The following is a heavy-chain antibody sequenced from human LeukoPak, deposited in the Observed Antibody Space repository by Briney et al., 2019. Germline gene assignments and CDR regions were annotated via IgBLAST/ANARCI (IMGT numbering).Heavy chain of an antibody. CDR2: INPNSGGT. CDR3: ARVYGSGSYYIYYYYYMDV. V-gene: IGHV1-2*02. D-gene: IGHD3-10*01. CDR1: GGTFSSYA. Sequence: ASVKVSCKASGGTFSSYAISWVRQAPGQGLEWMGWINPNSGGTNYAQKFQGRVTMTRDTSISTAYMELSRLRSDDTAVYYCARVYGSGSYYIYYYYYMDVWGKGTTVTVSS. J-gene: IGHJ6*03.